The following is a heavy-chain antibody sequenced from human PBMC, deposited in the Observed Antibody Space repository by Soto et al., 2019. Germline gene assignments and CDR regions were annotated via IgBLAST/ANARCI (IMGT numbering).Heavy chain of an antibody. CDR1: GFTFSSYG. D-gene: IGHD1-26*01. CDR3: AKEGGLSGSYYISSSYYFDY. V-gene: IGHV3-30*18. J-gene: IGHJ4*02. Sequence: GGSLRLSCVASGFTFSSYGMHWVSQAPGKGLEWVAIISYDGSNTHYADSVKGRFTISRDNSKNTLYLQMNSLRAEDTPVYYYAKEGGLSGSYYISSSYYFDYWGQGTLVTVSS. CDR2: ISYDGSNT.